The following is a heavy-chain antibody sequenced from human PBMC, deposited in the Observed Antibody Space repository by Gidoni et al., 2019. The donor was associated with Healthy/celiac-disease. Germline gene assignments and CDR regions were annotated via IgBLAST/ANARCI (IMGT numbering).Heavy chain of an antibody. CDR1: GGPISSGGYY. CDR3: ARDSVVITGIDY. D-gene: IGHD3-22*01. CDR2: IYYSGST. Sequence: QVQLQESGPGLVKPSQTLSLTCTVSGGPISSGGYYWSWIRQHPGKGLEWIGYIYYSGSTYYNPSLKSRVTISVDTSKNQFSLKLSSVTAADTAVYYCARDSVVITGIDYWGQGTLVTVSS. V-gene: IGHV4-31*03. J-gene: IGHJ4*02.